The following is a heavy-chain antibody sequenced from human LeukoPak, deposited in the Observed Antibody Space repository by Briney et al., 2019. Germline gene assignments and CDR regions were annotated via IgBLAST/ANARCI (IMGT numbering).Heavy chain of an antibody. CDR3: ARASGPFDY. Sequence: GGSLRLSCAASGFTFSIYGMHWVRQAPGKGLVWVAVIWNDGSNKYYADSVKGRFTISRDNSKNTLYLQMNSLRAEDTAVYSCARASGPFDYWGQGTLVTVSS. J-gene: IGHJ4*02. CDR2: IWNDGSNK. D-gene: IGHD3-10*01. CDR1: GFTFSIYG. V-gene: IGHV3-33*01.